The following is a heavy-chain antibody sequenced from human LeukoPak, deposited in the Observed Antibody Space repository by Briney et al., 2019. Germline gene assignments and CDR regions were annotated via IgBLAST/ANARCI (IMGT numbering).Heavy chain of an antibody. Sequence: GGSLRLSCAASGFTFSSYGMHWVRQAPGKGLEWVAVISYDGSNKYYADSVKGRFTISRDNSKNTLYLQMNSLRAEDTAIYYCAKIPLYCSSGSCSIDYWGQGTLVTVSS. V-gene: IGHV3-30*18. D-gene: IGHD2-15*01. CDR3: AKIPLYCSSGSCSIDY. J-gene: IGHJ4*02. CDR1: GFTFSSYG. CDR2: ISYDGSNK.